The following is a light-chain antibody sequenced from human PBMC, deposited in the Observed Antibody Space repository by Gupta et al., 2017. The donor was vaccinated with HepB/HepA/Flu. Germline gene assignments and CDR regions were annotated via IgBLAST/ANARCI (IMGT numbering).Light chain of an antibody. CDR1: QNVSNN. J-gene: IGKJ1*01. CDR3: QHYNNGHWA. CDR2: DAY. V-gene: IGKV3-15*01. Sequence: EIVLTQPSATLSVSPGERVTLSCRASQNVSNNLAWYQQKPGQTSRLLFHDAYTRGSGVPGRFSASGSGTEFTLTISSLQSEDFAVFYCQHYNNGHWAFGQGTKVEIK.